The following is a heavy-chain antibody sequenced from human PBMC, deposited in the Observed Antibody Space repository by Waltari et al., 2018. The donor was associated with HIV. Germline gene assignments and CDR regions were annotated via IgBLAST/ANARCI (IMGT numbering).Heavy chain of an antibody. CDR3: ARVDCVGVSCLPWKYPYLYAMDV. CDR1: GYTFTDYY. Sequence: QVRLLQSGAEVKKPGASVRVSCKTSGYTFTDYYIHWVRQAPGQGLEWVAGVDPRNGSEKYAPKFQGRGTVTRDTSSTAAYICCTNLRPDDTAVYFCARVDCVGVSCLPWKYPYLYAMDVWGQGTTVTVSP. V-gene: IGHV1-2*02. CDR2: VDPRNGSE. J-gene: IGHJ6*01. D-gene: IGHD2-21*01.